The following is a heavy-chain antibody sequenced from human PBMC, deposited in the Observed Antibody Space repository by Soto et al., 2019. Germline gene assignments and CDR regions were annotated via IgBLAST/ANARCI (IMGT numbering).Heavy chain of an antibody. CDR3: ARDDSSSWGKADY. Sequence: QVQLVQSGAEVKKPGASVKVSCKASGYTFTNYGFSWVRQAPGQGLEWMGWISAYNGNTNYAQKLQGRVTMTTDTSTSTGYMELMSLRSDDTAXXXCARDDSSSWGKADYWGQGTLVTVSS. CDR2: ISAYNGNT. D-gene: IGHD6-13*01. J-gene: IGHJ4*02. CDR1: GYTFTNYG. V-gene: IGHV1-18*04.